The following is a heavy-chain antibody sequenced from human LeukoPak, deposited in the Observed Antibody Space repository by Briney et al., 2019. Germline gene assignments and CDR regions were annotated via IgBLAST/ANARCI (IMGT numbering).Heavy chain of an antibody. V-gene: IGHV3-23*01. CDR1: GFTFSTYA. Sequence: GGSLRLSCAASGFTFSTYAMTWVRQAPGKGLEWVSAISGSGGSTYYADSVKGRFTISRDNAKNSLYLQMNSLRAEDTAVYYCARDLGDYGYWGQGTLVTVSS. D-gene: IGHD4-17*01. CDR3: ARDLGDYGY. CDR2: ISGSGGST. J-gene: IGHJ4*02.